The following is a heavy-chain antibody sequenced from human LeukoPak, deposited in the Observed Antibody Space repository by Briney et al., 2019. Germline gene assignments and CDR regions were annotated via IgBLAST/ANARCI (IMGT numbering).Heavy chain of an antibody. D-gene: IGHD3-22*01. J-gene: IGHJ4*02. CDR2: ISGSGGST. V-gene: IGHV3-23*01. CDR3: AKDGCYDSSGSPTGYFDY. Sequence: GGSLRLSCAASGFTFSNYAMSWVRQAPGKGLEWVSGISGSGGSTNYADSVKGRLIISRDNSKNTLYLQMNSLRAEDTAVYYCAKDGCYDSSGSPTGYFDYWGQGTLVTVSS. CDR1: GFTFSNYA.